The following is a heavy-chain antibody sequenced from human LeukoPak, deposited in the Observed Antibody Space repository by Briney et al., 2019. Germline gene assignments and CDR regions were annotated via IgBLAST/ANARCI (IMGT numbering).Heavy chain of an antibody. V-gene: IGHV3-7*03. CDR1: GFTFSSSW. CDR3: AKDNGDTAMSEVTFDD. J-gene: IGHJ4*02. D-gene: IGHD5-18*01. CDR2: INQDGSEK. Sequence: GGSLRLSCADSGFTFSSSWMSWVRQAPGKGLEWVDNINQDGSEKHYVDSVKGRFTISRDNAKNSLYLQMNSLRAEDTALYYCAKDNGDTAMSEVTFDDWGQGTLVTVSS.